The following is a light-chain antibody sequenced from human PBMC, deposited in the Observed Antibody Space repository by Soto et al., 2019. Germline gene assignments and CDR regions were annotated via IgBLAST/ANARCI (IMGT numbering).Light chain of an antibody. CDR1: SSDIGTSNY. CDR2: DVG. V-gene: IGLV2-14*03. CDR3: SSYISTNSRV. Sequence: QSALTQPASVSGSPGQSITISCTGTSSDIGTSNYVSWYQQHPGKAPKLLIYDVGSWPSGVSDRFSGSKSGNTASLTISGLQAEDEADYYCSSYISTNSRVFGGGTKLTVL. J-gene: IGLJ2*01.